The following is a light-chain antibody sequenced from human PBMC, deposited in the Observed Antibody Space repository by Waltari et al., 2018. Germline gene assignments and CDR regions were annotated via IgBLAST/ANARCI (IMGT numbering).Light chain of an antibody. Sequence: EIVLTQSPGTLSLSPGERATLSCRASQTVRTTYLAWYQQKPGQAPTLLIYGASSRATGIPDRVSGSGSGTDFSLTISSLEPEEFAVYYCQQYDISPLTFGGGTKVEIK. CDR2: GAS. V-gene: IGKV3-20*01. CDR1: QTVRTTY. J-gene: IGKJ4*01. CDR3: QQYDISPLT.